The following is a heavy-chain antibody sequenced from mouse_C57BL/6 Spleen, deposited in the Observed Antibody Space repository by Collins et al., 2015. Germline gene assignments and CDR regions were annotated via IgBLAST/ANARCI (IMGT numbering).Heavy chain of an antibody. D-gene: IGHD2-3*01. Sequence: QVQLQQPGAELVMPGASVKLSCKASGYTFTSYRMHWVKQRPGQGLEWIGEIDPSDTYTNYNQNFKGKSTLTVDKSSSTAYMQLSSLTSEDSAVYYCARGGWLLPPFDYWSQGTTLTVSS. V-gene: IGHV1-69*01. CDR3: ARGGWLLPPFDY. J-gene: IGHJ2*01. CDR2: IDPSDTYT. CDR1: GYTFTSYR.